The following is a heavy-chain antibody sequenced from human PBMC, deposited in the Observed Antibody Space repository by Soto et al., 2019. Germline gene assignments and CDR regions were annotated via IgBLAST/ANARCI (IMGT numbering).Heavy chain of an antibody. D-gene: IGHD3-3*01. CDR3: ARAHYDFWSGYVYYYYGMGV. Sequence: ETLSLTCAVSGYSISSGYYWGRIRQPPGKGLEWIGSIYHSGSTYYNPSLKSRVTISVDTSKNQFSLKLSSVTAADTAVYYCARAHYDFWSGYVYYYYGMGVCGQGTTVTLSS. J-gene: IGHJ6*02. CDR1: GYSISSGYY. V-gene: IGHV4-38-2*01. CDR2: IYHSGST.